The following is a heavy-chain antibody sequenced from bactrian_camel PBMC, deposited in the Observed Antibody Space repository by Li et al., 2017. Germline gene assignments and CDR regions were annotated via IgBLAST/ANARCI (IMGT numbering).Heavy chain of an antibody. V-gene: IGHV3S40*01. D-gene: IGHD5*01. CDR3: AKESYGLGVD. CDR1: GFTFSSYL. CDR2: INSYGSST. Sequence: DVQLVESGGGLVQPGGSLGLSCVASGFTFSSYLMSWVRQAPGKGLEWVSAINSYGSSTYYSDSVKGRFTISRDNTKNTVYLQLNSLKTEDMAMYYCAKESYGLGVDWGQGTQVTVS. J-gene: IGHJ4*01.